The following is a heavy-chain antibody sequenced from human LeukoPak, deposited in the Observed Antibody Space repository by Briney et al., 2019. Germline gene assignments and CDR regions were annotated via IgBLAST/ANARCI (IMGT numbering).Heavy chain of an antibody. V-gene: IGHV4-59*08. CDR2: IYYSGST. D-gene: IGHD6-13*01. CDR1: GGSISSYY. J-gene: IGHJ3*02. CDR3: ARLGCIAAAGIWAFDI. Sequence: SETLSLTCTVPGGSISSYYWSWIRQPPGKGLEWIGYIYYSGSTNYNPSLKSRVTISVDTSKNQFSLKRSSVTAADTAVYYCARLGCIAAAGIWAFDIWGQGTMVTVSS.